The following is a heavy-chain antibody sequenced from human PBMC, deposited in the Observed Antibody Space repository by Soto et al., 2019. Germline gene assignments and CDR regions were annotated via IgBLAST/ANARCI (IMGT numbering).Heavy chain of an antibody. V-gene: IGHV1-18*01. J-gene: IGHJ5*02. CDR1: GYTFTSYG. CDR2: ISAYNGNT. D-gene: IGHD3-10*01. CDR3: ARAARYYLPPMNWFDP. Sequence: GASVKVSCKASGYTFTSYGISWVRQAPGQGLEWMGWISAYNGNTNYAQKLQGRVTMTTDTSTSTAYMELRSLRSDDTAVYYCARAARYYLPPMNWFDPWGQGTLVTVSS.